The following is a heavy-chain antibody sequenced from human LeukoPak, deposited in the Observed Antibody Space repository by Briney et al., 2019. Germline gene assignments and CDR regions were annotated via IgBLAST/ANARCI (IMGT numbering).Heavy chain of an antibody. D-gene: IGHD3-22*01. CDR2: VYYSGST. CDR1: GVSVRSDSYY. CDR3: VREAATDYYDSSGYYRQTEVFDA. V-gene: IGHV4-61*01. Sequence: SETLSLTCTVSGVSVRSDSYYWSWIRQPPGKGLEWIGYVYYSGSTNYNPSLKSRVTISVDTSKSQFSLKLRSVTAAGTAVYYCVREAATDYYDSSGYYRQTEVFDAWGQGTMVTVSS. J-gene: IGHJ3*01.